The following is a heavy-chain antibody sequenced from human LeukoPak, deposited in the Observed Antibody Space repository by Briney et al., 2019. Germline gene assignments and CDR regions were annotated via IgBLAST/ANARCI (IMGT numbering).Heavy chain of an antibody. CDR2: ISSSSSTI. CDR3: ARDLSGIAGYTYGRGIDY. V-gene: IGHV3-48*01. J-gene: IGHJ4*02. CDR1: GFTFSSYS. D-gene: IGHD5-18*01. Sequence: QTGGSLRLSCAASGFTFSSYSMNWVRQAPGKGLEWVSYISSSSSTIYYADSVKGRFTISRDNAKNSLYLQMNSLRAEDTAVYYCARDLSGIAGYTYGRGIDYWGQGTLVTVSS.